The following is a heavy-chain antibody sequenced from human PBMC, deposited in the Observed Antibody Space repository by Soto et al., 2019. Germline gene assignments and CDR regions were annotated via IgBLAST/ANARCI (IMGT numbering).Heavy chain of an antibody. J-gene: IGHJ4*01. V-gene: IGHV3-74*01. CDR2: INTDGSRT. D-gene: IGHD4-17*01. CDR1: GFTFTSYW. Sequence: EVQLVESGGDLVQPGGSLRLSCAASGFTFTSYWMHWVRQSPGQGLVWVSRINTDGSRTSYADSVKARFTISRDNAKNTLYLQMNSLGADDPAVYYCARVAVTTYYFDYWGHGTLVTVSS. CDR3: ARVAVTTYYFDY.